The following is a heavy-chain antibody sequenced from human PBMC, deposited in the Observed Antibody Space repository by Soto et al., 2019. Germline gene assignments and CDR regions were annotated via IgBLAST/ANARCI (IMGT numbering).Heavy chain of an antibody. CDR1: GFSLSTSGVG. Sequence: QITLKESGPTLVKPTQTLTLTCTFSGFSLSTSGVGVGWIRQPPGKALEWLAIIYWNDDKHHSPSLKSRLTITKDTSKNQVVLTMTKMDPVDTATYYCVHIHYNSGTDYWGQGTLVTVSS. V-gene: IGHV2-5*01. J-gene: IGHJ4*02. CDR3: VHIHYNSGTDY. CDR2: IYWNDDK. D-gene: IGHD1-1*01.